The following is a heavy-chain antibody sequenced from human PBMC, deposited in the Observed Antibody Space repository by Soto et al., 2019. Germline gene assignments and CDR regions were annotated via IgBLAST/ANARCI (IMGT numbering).Heavy chain of an antibody. CDR3: ATEGDSSGWYNWFDP. Sequence: GGSLRLSCAAAGFTFSSYNMNWVRQAPGKGLEWVSYISSGTSTIYYADSVKGRFTISRDNAKNSLYLQMNSLRAEDTAVYYCATEGDSSGWYNWFDPWGQGTLVTVSS. D-gene: IGHD3-22*01. J-gene: IGHJ5*02. CDR1: GFTFSSYN. V-gene: IGHV3-48*01. CDR2: ISSGTSTI.